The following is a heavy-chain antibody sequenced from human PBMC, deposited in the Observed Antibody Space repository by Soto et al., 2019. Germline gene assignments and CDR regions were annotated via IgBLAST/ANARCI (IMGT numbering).Heavy chain of an antibody. CDR2: IYYTGTT. CDR3: ARLGGFYQSLDS. Sequence: PSETLSLTCTVSGGSISSYYWSWIRQPPGKGLEWIGYIYYTGTTTYNPSIKSRATISVDSSKNQFSLNLTSVSAADTAVYYCARLGGFYQSLDSWGQGTLVTVS. CDR1: GGSISSYY. J-gene: IGHJ5*01. D-gene: IGHD3-22*01. V-gene: IGHV4-59*08.